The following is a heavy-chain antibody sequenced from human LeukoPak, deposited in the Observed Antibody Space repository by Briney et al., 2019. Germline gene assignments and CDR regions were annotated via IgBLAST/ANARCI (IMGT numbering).Heavy chain of an antibody. CDR3: MSGGGTADY. D-gene: IGHD1-26*01. J-gene: IGHJ4*02. Sequence: GGSLRLSCAASGFTFNSAWMGWVRQAPGKGLEWVGHVKSKTDGGATDYAPAVKGSFTISRDDSKATVYLQMNSVKSDDAAVYYCMSGGGTADYWGQGTLVTVSS. CDR1: GFTFNSAW. CDR2: VKSKTDGGAT. V-gene: IGHV3-15*01.